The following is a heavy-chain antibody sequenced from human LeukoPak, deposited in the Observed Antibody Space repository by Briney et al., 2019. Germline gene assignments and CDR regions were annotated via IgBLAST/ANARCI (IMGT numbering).Heavy chain of an antibody. V-gene: IGHV4-4*07. CDR3: ARSGVPAISDAFDI. Sequence: SETLSLTCTVSGGSIISYYWSWIRQPAGKGLEWIGRIYASGSTKYNPSLKSRVTMSVDTSKNQFSLKLSSVAAADTAVYYCARSGVPAISDAFDIWGQATMVSVSS. CDR1: GGSIISYY. J-gene: IGHJ3*02. CDR2: IYASGST. D-gene: IGHD2-2*01.